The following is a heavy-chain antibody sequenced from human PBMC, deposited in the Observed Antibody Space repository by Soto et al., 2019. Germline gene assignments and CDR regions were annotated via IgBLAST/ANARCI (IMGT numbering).Heavy chain of an antibody. CDR3: AKDLGKQWLAYDY. CDR1: GFTFSSYA. D-gene: IGHD6-19*01. J-gene: IGHJ4*02. V-gene: IGHV3-23*01. Sequence: EVQLLESGGGLVQPGGSLRLSCVASGFTFSSYAMSWVRQAPGKGLEWVSAISGSGGSTYYADSVKGRFTISRDNSKNTLYLQMNSLRAEDTAVYYCAKDLGKQWLAYDYWGQGTLVTVSS. CDR2: ISGSGGST.